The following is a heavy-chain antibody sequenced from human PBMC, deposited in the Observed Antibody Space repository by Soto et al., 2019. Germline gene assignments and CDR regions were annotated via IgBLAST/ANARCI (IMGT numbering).Heavy chain of an antibody. CDR1: GGSISSHY. CDR2: SYTSGST. D-gene: IGHD2-8*01. V-gene: IGHV4-4*07. Sequence: PSETLSLTCTVSGGSISSHYWSWIRQPAGKGLEGIGRSYTSGSTNYNPSLKSRVTMSVDTSKNQFSLKLSSVTAADTAVYYCARASQCTNGVCMNWFDPWGQGTLVTVSS. CDR3: ARASQCTNGVCMNWFDP. J-gene: IGHJ5*02.